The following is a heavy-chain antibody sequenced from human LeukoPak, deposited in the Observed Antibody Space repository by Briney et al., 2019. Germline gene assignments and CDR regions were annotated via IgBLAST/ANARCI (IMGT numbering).Heavy chain of an antibody. CDR1: GYNFTSYW. D-gene: IGHD2-15*01. CDR2: IYPGDSDT. CDR3: ARHGFLSGGNFPFDY. V-gene: IGHV5-51*01. J-gene: IGHJ4*02. Sequence: GESLKISCKSSGYNFTSYWIGWVLQMPGKGLEYMGIIYPGDSDTRYSPSFQGQVTISADKSISTAYLQWSSLKASDTAMYYCARHGFLSGGNFPFDYWGQGTLVTVSS.